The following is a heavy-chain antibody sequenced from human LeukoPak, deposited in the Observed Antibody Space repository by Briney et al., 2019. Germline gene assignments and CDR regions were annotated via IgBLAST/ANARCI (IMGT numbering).Heavy chain of an antibody. CDR2: IYYSGST. J-gene: IGHJ6*02. CDR3: ARDTPYYYGSGSYSYGMDV. Sequence: SETLSLTCTVSGGSISSYYWSWIRQPPGKGLEWIGYIYYSGSTNYNPSLKSRVTISVDTSKNQFSLKLSSVTAADTAVYYCARDTPYYYGSGSYSYGMDVWGQGTTVTVSS. V-gene: IGHV4-59*01. D-gene: IGHD3-10*01. CDR1: GGSISSYY.